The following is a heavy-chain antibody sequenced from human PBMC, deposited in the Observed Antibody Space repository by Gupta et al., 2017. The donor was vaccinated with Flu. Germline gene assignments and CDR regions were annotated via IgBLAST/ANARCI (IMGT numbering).Heavy chain of an antibody. Sequence: QLQLQESGPGLVKPSETLSLTCPVTSAPFRTSRYYCGWIRQPPGKGLEWLGTVVNSGNTYYNPSRKSRLTISLDTSKSQFSLRLSSVTAADTAIYYCATSSYDGVYFPSDYWGQGTRVTVSS. J-gene: IGHJ4*02. CDR3: ATSSYDGVYFPSDY. CDR1: SAPFRTSRYY. CDR2: VVNSGNT. V-gene: IGHV4-39*01. D-gene: IGHD3-10*01.